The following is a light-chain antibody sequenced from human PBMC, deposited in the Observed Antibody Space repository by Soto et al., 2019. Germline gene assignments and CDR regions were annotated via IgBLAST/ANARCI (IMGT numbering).Light chain of an antibody. J-gene: IGKJ1*01. CDR3: QQYDKSPWT. CDR1: LSVNNY. V-gene: IGKV3-11*01. Sequence: EIGLTQSPATLSFSPGERATLSCRASLSVNNYLAWYQQKPGQAPRLLIYDASNRATGVPPRFSGSGSGTDFTLTISGLEPEDFAVYYCQQYDKSPWTFGQGTKVDIK. CDR2: DAS.